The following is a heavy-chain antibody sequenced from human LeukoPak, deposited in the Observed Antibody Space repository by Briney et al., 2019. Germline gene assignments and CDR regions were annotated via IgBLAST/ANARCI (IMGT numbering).Heavy chain of an antibody. Sequence: SETLSLTCAVHGGSFSGYYWSWIRQPPGKGLEWIGEINHSGSTNYNPSLKSRVTISVDTSKNQFSLKLSSVTAADTAVYYCARLPYSSGWYIHPNDYWGQGTLVTVSS. CDR1: GGSFSGYY. J-gene: IGHJ4*02. V-gene: IGHV4-34*01. CDR2: INHSGST. D-gene: IGHD6-19*01. CDR3: ARLPYSSGWYIHPNDY.